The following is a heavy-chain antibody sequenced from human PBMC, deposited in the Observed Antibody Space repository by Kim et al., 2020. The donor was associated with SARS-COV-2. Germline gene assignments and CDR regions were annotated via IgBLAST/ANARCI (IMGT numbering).Heavy chain of an antibody. J-gene: IGHJ4*02. V-gene: IGHV4-39*07. D-gene: IGHD1-26*01. CDR3: ACNVGSTPDYYFDY. Sequence: CTPSLKRRVTISGDTSKNQFSLNMRSVTAADTAVYYCACNVGSTPDYYFDYWGRGALVTVSS.